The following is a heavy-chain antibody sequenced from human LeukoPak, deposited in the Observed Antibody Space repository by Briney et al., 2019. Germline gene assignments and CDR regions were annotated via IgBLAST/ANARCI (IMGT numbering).Heavy chain of an antibody. Sequence: PSETLSHTCAVYGGSFSGYYWSWIRQPPGKGLEWIGEINHSGSTNYNPSLKSRVTIAVDTSKNQFSLKLSSVTAADTAVYYCARAVTTVTTPNYFDYWGQGTLVTVSS. D-gene: IGHD4-17*01. CDR3: ARAVTTVTTPNYFDY. CDR2: INHSGST. J-gene: IGHJ4*02. V-gene: IGHV4-34*01. CDR1: GGSFSGYY.